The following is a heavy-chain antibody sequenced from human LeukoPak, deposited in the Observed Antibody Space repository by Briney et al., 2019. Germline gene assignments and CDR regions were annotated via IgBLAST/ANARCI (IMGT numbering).Heavy chain of an antibody. CDR3: ARPRGNVEMATFPFDY. Sequence: GGSLRLSCAASGFTFSSYGMSWVRQAPGKGLEWVSAISGSGGSTYYADSVKGRFTISRHNGRNSLYLEMNSLRAEDTAVYYCARPRGNVEMATFPFDYWGQGTLVTVSS. V-gene: IGHV3-23*01. CDR2: ISGSGGST. D-gene: IGHD5-24*01. CDR1: GFTFSSYG. J-gene: IGHJ4*02.